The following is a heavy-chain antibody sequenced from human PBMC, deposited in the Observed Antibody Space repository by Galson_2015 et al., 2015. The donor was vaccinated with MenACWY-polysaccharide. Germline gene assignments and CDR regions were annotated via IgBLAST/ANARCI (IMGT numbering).Heavy chain of an antibody. J-gene: IGHJ6*03. Sequence: SLRLSCAASGFTFSDSYMSWLRQAPGKGLEWVSYISSSGNPISYADSVRGRFTISRDNAKNSLYLQMNSLRAEDTAVYYCARHYCSGASCYTSIYFYYIDVWGKGTTVTVSS. CDR3: ARHYCSGASCYTSIYFYYIDV. V-gene: IGHV3-11*01. CDR2: ISSSGNPI. CDR1: GFTFSDSY. D-gene: IGHD2-2*02.